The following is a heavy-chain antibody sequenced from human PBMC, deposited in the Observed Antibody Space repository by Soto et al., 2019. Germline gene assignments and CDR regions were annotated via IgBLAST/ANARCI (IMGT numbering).Heavy chain of an antibody. CDR3: ARELSDVAAEGFSPGAFDI. CDR2: IYYSGST. Sequence: SETLSLTCTVSGDSISSNGYYWSWIRQHPGKGLEWIGYIYYSGSTYYNPSLKSRVTISLDTSKKQFSLKLSSVTAADTAVYYCARELSDVAAEGFSPGAFDIWGQGTMVTVSS. J-gene: IGHJ3*02. CDR1: GDSISSNGYY. V-gene: IGHV4-31*03. D-gene: IGHD6-19*01.